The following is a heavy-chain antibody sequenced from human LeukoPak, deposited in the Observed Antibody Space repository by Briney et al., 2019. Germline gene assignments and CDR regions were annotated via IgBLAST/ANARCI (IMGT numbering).Heavy chain of an antibody. CDR1: GFTFSSYS. Sequence: GGSLRLSCAASGFTFSSYSMNWVRQAPGKGLEWVSSISSSSSYIYYADSVKGRFTISRDNAKNSLYLQMNSLRAEDTAVYYCVRAGHGTAAGLFDSWGQGTQVTVSS. V-gene: IGHV3-21*01. CDR2: ISSSSSYI. D-gene: IGHD1/OR15-1a*01. CDR3: VRAGHGTAAGLFDS. J-gene: IGHJ4*02.